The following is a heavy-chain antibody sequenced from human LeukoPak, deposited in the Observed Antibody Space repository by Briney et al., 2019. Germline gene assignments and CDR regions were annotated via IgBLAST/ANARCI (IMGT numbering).Heavy chain of an antibody. D-gene: IGHD5-18*01. J-gene: IGHJ6*02. Sequence: PGGSLRLSCTASGFTFGDHAMSWVRQAPGKGLEWVGFIRSKAYGGTTEYAASVKGRFTISRDDSKSIAYLQMNSLKTEDTAVYYCSRGPIQLWLHNAMDVWSQGTTVTVSS. CDR3: SRGPIQLWLHNAMDV. V-gene: IGHV3-49*04. CDR2: IRSKAYGGTT. CDR1: GFTFGDHA.